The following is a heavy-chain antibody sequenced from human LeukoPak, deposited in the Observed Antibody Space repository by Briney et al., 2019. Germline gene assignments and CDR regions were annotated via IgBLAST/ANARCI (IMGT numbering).Heavy chain of an antibody. D-gene: IGHD5-18*01. CDR1: GFPFSDYA. Sequence: PGGSLRLSCAASGFPFSDYAMTWVRQAPGKGLEWVAAISPSASHRYYADFVGGRFTISRDNSKNTLDLQMSSLRAEDTAVYYCVKDRFGSFDPWGQGTLVTDSS. J-gene: IGHJ5*02. CDR2: ISPSASHR. CDR3: VKDRFGSFDP. V-gene: IGHV3-23*01.